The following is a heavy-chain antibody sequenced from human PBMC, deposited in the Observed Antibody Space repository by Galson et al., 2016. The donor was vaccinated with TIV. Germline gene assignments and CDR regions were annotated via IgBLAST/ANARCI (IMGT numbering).Heavy chain of an antibody. V-gene: IGHV3-7*01. CDR2: IKQDGDYK. Sequence: SLRLSCAASGFTFSRHWMSWVRQAPGKGLEWVANIKQDGDYKYYVDSVKGRFTISRDNAKNSLYLQMNSLRAEDTAVYYCARWNDPGATYSLDYWGQGTLVTVSS. CDR3: ARWNDPGATYSLDY. J-gene: IGHJ4*02. D-gene: IGHD1-1*01. CDR1: GFTFSRHW.